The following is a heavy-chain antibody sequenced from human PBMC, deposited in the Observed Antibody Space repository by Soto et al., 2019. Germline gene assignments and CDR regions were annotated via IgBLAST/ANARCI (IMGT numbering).Heavy chain of an antibody. Sequence: QVQLVQSGPEVKKTGASVKVSCRASGYFFTSYAIHWVRQAPGPRLEWLGWINAANGHTKYSQNFQGRVIITRETSANTVYMEVSSLKSGDTAVYYCARGSIAVAGRNQVDYWGQGTRVTVFS. CDR2: INAANGHT. CDR1: GYFFTSYA. CDR3: ARGSIAVAGRNQVDY. V-gene: IGHV1-3*01. D-gene: IGHD6-19*01. J-gene: IGHJ4*02.